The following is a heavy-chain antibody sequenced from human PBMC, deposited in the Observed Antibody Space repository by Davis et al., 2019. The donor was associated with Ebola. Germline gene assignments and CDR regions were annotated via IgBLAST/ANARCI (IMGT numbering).Heavy chain of an antibody. J-gene: IGHJ1*01. D-gene: IGHD5-24*01. CDR3: AKGFPPDGWGFQH. Sequence: GESLKISCAASGFTFSSYAMSWVRQAPGKGLEWVSAISGSGGSTYYADSVKGRFTISRDNSKNTLYLQMNSLRAEDTAVYYCAKGFPPDGWGFQHWGQGTLVTVSS. CDR2: ISGSGGST. CDR1: GFTFSSYA. V-gene: IGHV3-23*01.